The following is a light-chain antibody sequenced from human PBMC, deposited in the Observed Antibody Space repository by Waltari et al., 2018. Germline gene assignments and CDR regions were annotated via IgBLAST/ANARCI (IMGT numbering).Light chain of an antibody. Sequence: EIVLTQSPATPSLSPGERANFSRRACQGVGNFLACDQQRPGQDPRLLIFDASKRATGIPARFSGSGSGTDFTLTISSLEPEDFAVDYCQQRTNWLFGPGTKVEI. V-gene: IGKV3-11*01. CDR1: QGVGNF. CDR2: DAS. J-gene: IGKJ3*01. CDR3: QQRTNWL.